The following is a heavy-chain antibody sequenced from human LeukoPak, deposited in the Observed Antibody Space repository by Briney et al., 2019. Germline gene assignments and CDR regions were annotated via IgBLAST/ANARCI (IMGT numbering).Heavy chain of an antibody. CDR3: AREAYSSSWSNWFDP. CDR1: GGSISSYY. Sequence: SETLSVTCTVSGGSISSYYWSWIRQPPGKGLEWIGYIYYSGSTNYNPSLKSRVTISVDTSKNQFSLKLSSVTAADTAVYYCAREAYSSSWSNWFDPWGQGTLVTVSS. V-gene: IGHV4-59*01. D-gene: IGHD6-13*01. CDR2: IYYSGST. J-gene: IGHJ5*02.